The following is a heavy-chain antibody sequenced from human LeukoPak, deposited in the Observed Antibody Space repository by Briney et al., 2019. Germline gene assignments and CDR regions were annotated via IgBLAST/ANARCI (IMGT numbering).Heavy chain of an antibody. CDR2: IWYDGSNK. CDR1: GFTFSGYG. CDR3: ARVGDYYGSGGAGMDV. J-gene: IGHJ6*02. Sequence: GRSLRLSCAASGFTFSGYGMHWVRQAPGKGLEWVAVIWYDGSNKYYADSVKGRFTISRGNSKNTLYLQMNSLRAEDTAVYYCARVGDYYGSGGAGMDVWGQGTTVTVSS. V-gene: IGHV3-33*08. D-gene: IGHD3-10*01.